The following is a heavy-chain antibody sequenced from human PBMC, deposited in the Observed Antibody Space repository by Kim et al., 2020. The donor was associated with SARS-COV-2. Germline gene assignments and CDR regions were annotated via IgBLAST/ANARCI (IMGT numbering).Heavy chain of an antibody. CDR2: ISGSGGST. Sequence: GGSLRLSCAASGFTFSSYAMSWVRQAPGKGLEWVSAISGSGGSTYYADSVKGRFTISRDNSKNTLYLQMNSLRAEDTAVYYCAGRLGVPERFFARFSDYWGQGTLVTVSS. D-gene: IGHD3-3*01. CDR1: GFTFSSYA. V-gene: IGHV3-23*01. J-gene: IGHJ4*02. CDR3: AGRLGVPERFFARFSDY.